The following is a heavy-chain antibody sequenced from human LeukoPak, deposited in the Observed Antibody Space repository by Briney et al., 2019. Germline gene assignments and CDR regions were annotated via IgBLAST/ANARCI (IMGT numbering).Heavy chain of an antibody. CDR1: GFTFSDYY. J-gene: IGHJ4*02. V-gene: IGHV3-11*03. D-gene: IGHD1-1*01. CDR2: ISCSSSYT. Sequence: GGSLRLSCAASGFTFSDYYMSWIRQAPGKGLEWVSYISCSSSYTNYADSVKGRFTISRDNAKNSLYLQMNSLRAEDTAVYYCARCERYNWNDDGGFFDYWGQGTLVTVSS. CDR3: ARCERYNWNDDGGFFDY.